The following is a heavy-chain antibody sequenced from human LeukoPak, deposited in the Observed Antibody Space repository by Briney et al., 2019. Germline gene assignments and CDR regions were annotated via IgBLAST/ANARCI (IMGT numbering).Heavy chain of an antibody. D-gene: IGHD3-10*01. CDR1: GFTFSSYS. CDR2: ISSSSSYI. J-gene: IGHJ4*02. CDR3: ARGQRITMVRGVISPFDY. V-gene: IGHV3-21*01. Sequence: GGSLRLSCAASGFTFSSYSMNWVRQAPGKGLEWVSSISSSSSYIYYADSVKGRSTISRDNAKNSLYLQMNSLRAEDTAVYYCARGQRITMVRGVISPFDYWGLGTLVTVSS.